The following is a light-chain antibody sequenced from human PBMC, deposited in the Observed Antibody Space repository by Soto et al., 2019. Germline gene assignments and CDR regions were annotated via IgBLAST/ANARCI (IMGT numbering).Light chain of an antibody. J-gene: IGKJ5*01. V-gene: IGKV3-20*01. CDR1: QSVSSSN. CDR3: QQYGRLPFT. CDR2: GAS. Sequence: EIVMTQSPATLSVSPGERATLSCRASQSVSSSNLGWYQQKPGQAPRLLIYGASSRATGIPDRFSGSGSGTDFTLTISRLEPEDFAVYYCQQYGRLPFTFGQGTRLEIK.